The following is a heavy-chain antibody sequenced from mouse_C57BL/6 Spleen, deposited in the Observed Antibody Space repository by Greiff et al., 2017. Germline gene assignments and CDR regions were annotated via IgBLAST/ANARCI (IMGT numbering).Heavy chain of an antibody. D-gene: IGHD4-1*01. CDR1: GYTFTSYW. CDR2: IDPSDSYT. J-gene: IGHJ4*01. CDR3: ARRELGQRDYAMDY. Sequence: VQLQQPGAELVMPGASVKLSCKASGYTFTSYWMHWVKQRPGQGLEWIGEIDPSDSYTNYNQKFKGKSTLTVDKSSSTAYMQLSSLTSEDSAVYYCARRELGQRDYAMDYWGQGTSVTVSS. V-gene: IGHV1-69*01.